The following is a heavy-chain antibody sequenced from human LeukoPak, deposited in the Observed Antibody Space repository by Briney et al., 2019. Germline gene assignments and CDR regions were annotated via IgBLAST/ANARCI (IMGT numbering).Heavy chain of an antibody. CDR2: INPSGGST. Sequence: ASVKVSCKASGYTFTSYYMHWVRQAPGQGLEWMGIINPSGGSTSYAQKFQGRVTMTRDTSTSTVYMELSSLRSEDTAVYYCARAGRPPTVVSHYYYYGMDVWGQGTTVTVSS. CDR3: ARAGRPPTVVSHYYYYGMDV. V-gene: IGHV1-46*01. CDR1: GYTFTSYY. D-gene: IGHD4-23*01. J-gene: IGHJ6*02.